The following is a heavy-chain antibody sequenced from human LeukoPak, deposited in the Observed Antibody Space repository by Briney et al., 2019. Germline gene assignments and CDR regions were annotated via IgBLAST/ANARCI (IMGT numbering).Heavy chain of an antibody. J-gene: IGHJ6*04. D-gene: IGHD5-12*01. V-gene: IGHV3-33*01. CDR1: GFTFSSYG. CDR2: IWYDGSNK. CDR3: ARVGVATIDPEDYYYYYGMDV. Sequence: GGSLRLSCAASGFTFSSYGMHWVRQAPGKGLEWVAVIWYDGSNKYYADSVKGRFTISRDNSKNTLYLQMNSLRAEETAVYYCARVGVATIDPEDYYYYYGMDVWGKGTTVTVSS.